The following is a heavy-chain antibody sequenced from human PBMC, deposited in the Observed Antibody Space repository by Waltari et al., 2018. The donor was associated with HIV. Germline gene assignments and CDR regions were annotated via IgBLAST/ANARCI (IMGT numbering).Heavy chain of an antibody. CDR1: GLAFTSFR. CDR2: INSDGRRR. D-gene: IGHD3-10*01. J-gene: IGHJ4*02. Sequence: EVHLVEHGAGLVQPGGSMSPSFTASGLAFTSFRLHWVRQVPGKGLVWVSGINSDGRRRTYADSLRSRFTISRDNAKNTLFLQMNSLRVEDTALYYCARSLHYYGSGRFDFWGQGTLVAVSS. V-gene: IGHV3-74*03. CDR3: ARSLHYYGSGRFDF.